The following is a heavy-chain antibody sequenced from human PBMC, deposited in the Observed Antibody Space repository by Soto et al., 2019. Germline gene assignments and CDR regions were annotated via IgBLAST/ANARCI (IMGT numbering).Heavy chain of an antibody. V-gene: IGHV3-9*01. D-gene: IGHD3-22*01. CDR1: GFTFDDYA. CDR2: ISWNSGSI. Sequence: PGGSVRLSCAASGFTFDDYAMHWVRQAPGKGLEWVSGISWNSGSIGYADSVKGRFTISRDNAKNSLYLQMNSLRAEDTALYYCAKDTYYYDSSGYLYYYYGMDVWGQGTTVTVSS. CDR3: AKDTYYYDSSGYLYYYYGMDV. J-gene: IGHJ6*02.